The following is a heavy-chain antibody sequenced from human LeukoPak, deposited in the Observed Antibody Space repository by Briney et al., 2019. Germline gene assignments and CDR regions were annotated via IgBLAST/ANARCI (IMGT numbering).Heavy chain of an antibody. V-gene: IGHV3-30*04. Sequence: GGSLRLSCAASGFTFSSYAMHWVRQAPGKELEWVAVISYDGSNKYYADSVKGRFTISRDNSKNTLYLQMNSLRAEDTAVYYCARERRGSFDYWGQGTLVTVSS. CDR2: ISYDGSNK. CDR1: GFTFSSYA. CDR3: ARERRGSFDY. D-gene: IGHD3-10*01. J-gene: IGHJ4*02.